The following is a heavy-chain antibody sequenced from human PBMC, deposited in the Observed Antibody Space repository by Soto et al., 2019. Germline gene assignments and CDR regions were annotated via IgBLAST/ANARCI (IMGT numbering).Heavy chain of an antibody. CDR3: GRVGRGTATTGVDAFDI. Sequence: QVQLQQWGAGLLKPSETLSLTCAVYGGFVTSGSYYWSWIRQPPGKGLEWIGEMSHSGGTHFNPSVTRRVSISVDTSKNQFTLKVSSVTATDTALYYCGRVGRGTATTGVDAFDIWGPGTMVTVSS. CDR2: MSHSGGT. CDR1: GGFVTSGSYY. V-gene: IGHV4-34*01. D-gene: IGHD1-1*01. J-gene: IGHJ3*02.